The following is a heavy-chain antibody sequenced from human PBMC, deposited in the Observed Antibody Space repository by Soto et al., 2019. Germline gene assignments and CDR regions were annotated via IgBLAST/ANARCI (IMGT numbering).Heavy chain of an antibody. V-gene: IGHV3-23*01. CDR3: AKVLITMIVVVPDAFDI. J-gene: IGHJ3*02. CDR2: ISGSGGST. CDR1: GFTFSSYA. D-gene: IGHD3-22*01. Sequence: PGGSLRLSCAASGFTFSSYAMSWVRQAPGKGLEWVSAISGSGGSTYYADSVKGRFTISRDNSKNTLYLQMNSLRAEDTAVYYCAKVLITMIVVVPDAFDIWGQGTMVTVSS.